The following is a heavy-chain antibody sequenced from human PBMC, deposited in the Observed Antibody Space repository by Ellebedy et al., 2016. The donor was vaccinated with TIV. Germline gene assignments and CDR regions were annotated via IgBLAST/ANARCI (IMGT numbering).Heavy chain of an antibody. CDR1: GVSVSSSNW. CDR3: ARNGWFGESSDPFYFDF. D-gene: IGHD3-10*01. Sequence: SETLSLXXDVSGVSVSSSNWWSWVRQSPGKGLEWIGAIFHSGSSTYNPSLKSRVTISLDKSRNQISLRLSSAAAADTAVYYCARNGWFGESSDPFYFDFWGQGMLVTVSS. CDR2: IFHSGSS. J-gene: IGHJ4*02. V-gene: IGHV4-4*02.